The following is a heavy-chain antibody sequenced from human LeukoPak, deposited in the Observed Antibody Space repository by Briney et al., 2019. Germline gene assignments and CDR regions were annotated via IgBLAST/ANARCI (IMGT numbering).Heavy chain of an antibody. D-gene: IGHD3-22*01. CDR3: VKSQANYYDTSGWGAFDF. Sequence: GGPLRLSCAATGFTFSSYAMSWVRQAPGKGLEWVSGSSGTGGITYYADSVKGRFTISRDNSKNTLYLEMKSLRIEDTAVYYCVKSQANYYDTSGWGAFDFWGQGTTVTVSS. CDR1: GFTFSSYA. CDR2: SSGTGGIT. J-gene: IGHJ3*01. V-gene: IGHV3-23*01.